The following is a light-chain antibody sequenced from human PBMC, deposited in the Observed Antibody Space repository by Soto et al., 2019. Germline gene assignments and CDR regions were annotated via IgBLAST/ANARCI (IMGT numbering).Light chain of an antibody. CDR2: DAS. CDR1: QSVSSY. J-gene: IGKJ2*01. Sequence: EMVLTQSPATLSLSPGARATLSCRASQSVSSYVAWYQQKPVQTPRLLIYDASNRATGIPARFSGSRSVTDFPLTISRLEREDFAVYCCPQRRRGPRTFGLGTKL. CDR3: PQRRRGPRT. V-gene: IGKV3-11*01.